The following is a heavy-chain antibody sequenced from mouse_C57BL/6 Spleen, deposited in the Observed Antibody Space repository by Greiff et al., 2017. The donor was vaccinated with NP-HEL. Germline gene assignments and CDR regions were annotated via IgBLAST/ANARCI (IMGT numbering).Heavy chain of an antibody. CDR3: ARNNYGSSSDAMDY. CDR2: IWTGGGT. D-gene: IGHD1-1*01. J-gene: IGHJ4*01. V-gene: IGHV2-9-1*01. CDR1: GFSLTSYA. Sequence: VQVVESGPGLVAPSQSLSITCTVSGFSLTSYAISWVRQPPGKGLEWLGVIWTGGGTNYNSALKSRLSISKDNSKSQVFLKMNSLQTDDTARYYCARNNYGSSSDAMDYWGQGTSVTVSS.